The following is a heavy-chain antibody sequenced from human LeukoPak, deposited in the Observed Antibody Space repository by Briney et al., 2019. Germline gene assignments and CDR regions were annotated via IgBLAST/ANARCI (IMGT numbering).Heavy chain of an antibody. J-gene: IGHJ3*02. CDR3: ARDSAVYDSSGYFLHAFDI. D-gene: IGHD3-22*01. V-gene: IGHV1-2*02. CDR2: INPNSGGT. Sequence: ASVKVSCKASGYTFTGYYMHWVRQAPGQGLEWMGWINPNSGGTKCAQNFQGRVTMTRDTSISTAYMELSRLRSDDTAVYYYARDSAVYDSSGYFLHAFDIWGQGTMVTVSS. CDR1: GYTFTGYY.